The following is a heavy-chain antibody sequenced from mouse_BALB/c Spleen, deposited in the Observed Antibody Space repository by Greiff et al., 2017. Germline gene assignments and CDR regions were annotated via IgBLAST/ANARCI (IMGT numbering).Heavy chain of an antibody. D-gene: IGHD1-2*01. CDR3: ARRTYYGYGYYYAMDY. J-gene: IGHJ4*01. V-gene: IGHV3-2*02. CDR2: ISYSGST. CDR1: GYSITSDYA. Sequence: DVKLQESGPGLVKPSQSLSLTCTVTGYSITSDYAWNWIRQFPGNKLEWMGYISYSGSTSYNPSLKSRISITRDTSKNQFFLQLNSVTTEDTATYYCARRTYYGYGYYYAMDYWGQGTSVTVSS.